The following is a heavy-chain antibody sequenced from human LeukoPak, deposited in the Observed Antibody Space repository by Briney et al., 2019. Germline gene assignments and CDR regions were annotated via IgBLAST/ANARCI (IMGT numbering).Heavy chain of an antibody. Sequence: PGGSLRLSCAASGFTVSSNFMSWVRQAPGKGLEWVSVIYSGGSTDYADSVKGRFTISRDNSKNTLYLQMNSLRAEDTAVYYCARDSPYSSTSYWGQGTLVTVSS. CDR1: GFTVSSNF. J-gene: IGHJ4*02. D-gene: IGHD6-13*01. V-gene: IGHV3-53*01. CDR3: ARDSPYSSTSY. CDR2: IYSGGST.